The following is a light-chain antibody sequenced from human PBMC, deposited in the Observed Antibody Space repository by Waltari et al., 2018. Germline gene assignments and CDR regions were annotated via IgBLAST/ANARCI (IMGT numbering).Light chain of an antibody. CDR3: QQYDGSAVT. CDR2: GAS. CDR1: QTITGSW. Sequence: EIVLTQSPGTLSVSQGERVTVSCRASQTITGSWLTWYHQKPGQAPRLLIYGASNRAPGIPDRFSGSGSGTDFTLTISRLEPEDSAVYYCQQYDGSAVTFGGGTKVEIK. V-gene: IGKV3-20*01. J-gene: IGKJ4*01.